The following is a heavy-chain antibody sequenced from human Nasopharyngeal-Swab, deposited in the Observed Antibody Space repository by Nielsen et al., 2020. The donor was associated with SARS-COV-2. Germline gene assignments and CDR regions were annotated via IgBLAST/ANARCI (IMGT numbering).Heavy chain of an antibody. CDR3: ASSRSGRSSVDY. CDR1: GGSINSGDYY. D-gene: IGHD1-26*01. J-gene: IGHJ4*02. V-gene: IGHV4-30-4*01. Sequence: LRLSCTVSGGSINSGDYYWYWIRQPPGKGLEWLGYIYNRGSAYYNPSPKSRLLMSVDTSENQFSLNLSSVTAADTAVYYCASSRSGRSSVDYWGQGTLVAVSS. CDR2: IYNRGSA.